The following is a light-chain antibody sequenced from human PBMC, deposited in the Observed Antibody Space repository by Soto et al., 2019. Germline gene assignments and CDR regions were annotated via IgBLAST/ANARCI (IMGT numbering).Light chain of an antibody. J-gene: IGKJ5*01. CDR3: QQSYSIPIT. CDR2: AAA. Sequence: DIQMTQSPASLSASVGERVNITCRTSQSISSHLHWFQQKPGKAPKLLVYAAASLQTGVPSRVSGSGSAIDFTLTIGSLQPEDFATYYWQQSYSIPITVGQRTRLEIK. CDR1: QSISSH. V-gene: IGKV1-39*01.